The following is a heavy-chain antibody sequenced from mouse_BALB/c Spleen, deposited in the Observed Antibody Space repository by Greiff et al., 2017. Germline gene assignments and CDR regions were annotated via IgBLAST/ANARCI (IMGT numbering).Heavy chain of an antibody. V-gene: IGHV3-6*02. CDR2: ISYDGSN. J-gene: IGHJ2*01. D-gene: IGHD2-1*01. CDR3: ARAGNYPFDY. CDR1: GYSITSGYY. Sequence: EVQLQESGPGLVKPSQSLSLTCSVTGYSITSGYYWNWIRQFPGNKLEWMGYISYDGSNNYNPSLKNRISITRDTSKNQFFLKLNSVTTEDTATYYCARAGNYPFDYWGQGTTLTVSS.